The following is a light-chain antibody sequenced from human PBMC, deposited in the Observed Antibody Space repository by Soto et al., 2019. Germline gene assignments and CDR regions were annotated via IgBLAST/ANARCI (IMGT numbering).Light chain of an antibody. J-gene: IGKJ2*01. CDR2: GAS. Sequence: EIVLTQSPGTLSLSPGESATLSCRASQSVSSSQVAWYLQKPGQAPRLLIYGASSRGTGIPDRFSGSASGTDLSLAISRLEPEAFAVYYCQQYGTSPHTFGEGTKLELK. CDR3: QQYGTSPHT. CDR1: QSVSSSQ. V-gene: IGKV3-20*01.